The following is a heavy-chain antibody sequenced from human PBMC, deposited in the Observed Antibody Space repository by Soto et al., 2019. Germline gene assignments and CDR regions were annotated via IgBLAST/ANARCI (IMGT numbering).Heavy chain of an antibody. CDR1: GGSLKSGGYY. D-gene: IGHD2-2*01. Sequence: QVQLQESGPGLVKPSQTLSLTCTVSGGSLKSGGYYWSWIRQHPGRGLEWIGYIYYTGRTYYNPSRDSRVTSSVDTSKNQFPLKLSSVTAADTAVYYCARDVTSNHNRFDPWGHGTLVTVSS. CDR3: ARDVTSNHNRFDP. V-gene: IGHV4-31*02. J-gene: IGHJ5*02. CDR2: IYYTGRT.